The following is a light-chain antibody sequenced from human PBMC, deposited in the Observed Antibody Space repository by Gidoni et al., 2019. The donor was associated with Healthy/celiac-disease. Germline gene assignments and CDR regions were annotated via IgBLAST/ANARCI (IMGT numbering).Light chain of an antibody. Sequence: EIVLTQSPATLSLSPGERATLSCRASQSVSSYLAWYQQKPGQAPRLLIYDASNRATGIPARFSGSSSGTDFTLTISSLEPEDFAVYYCQQRSNWPPWTFXQXTKVEIK. CDR1: QSVSSY. V-gene: IGKV3-11*01. J-gene: IGKJ1*01. CDR3: QQRSNWPPWT. CDR2: DAS.